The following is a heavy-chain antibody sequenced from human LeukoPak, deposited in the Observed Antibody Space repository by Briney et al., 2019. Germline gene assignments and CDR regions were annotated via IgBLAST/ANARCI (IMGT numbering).Heavy chain of an antibody. CDR2: INPNSGGT. V-gene: IGHV1-2*02. CDR3: AREPAYYYDSSGYYSS. CDR1: GYTFTGYY. J-gene: IGHJ5*02. D-gene: IGHD3-22*01. Sequence: ASVKVSCKASGYTFTGYYMHWVRQAPGQGLEWMGWINPNSGGTNYAQKLQGRVTMTTDTSTSTAYMELRSLRSDDTAVYYCAREPAYYYDSSGYYSSWGQGTLVTVSS.